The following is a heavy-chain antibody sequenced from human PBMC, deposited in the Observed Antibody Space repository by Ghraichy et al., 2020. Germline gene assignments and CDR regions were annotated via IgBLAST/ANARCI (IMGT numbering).Heavy chain of an antibody. V-gene: IGHV3-74*01. CDR2: INTDGSST. Sequence: GESLNISCAASGFTFSSYWMHWVRQAPGKGLVWVSRINTDGSSTTYADSVKGRFTISRDNAKNTLYLQMNSLRAEDTAVYYCARGFSGGSYPYWGQGTLVTVSS. J-gene: IGHJ4*02. CDR1: GFTFSSYW. CDR3: ARGFSGGSYPY. D-gene: IGHD1-26*01.